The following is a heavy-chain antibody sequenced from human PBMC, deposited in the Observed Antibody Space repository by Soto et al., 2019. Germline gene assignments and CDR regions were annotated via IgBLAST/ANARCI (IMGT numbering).Heavy chain of an antibody. Sequence: QVQLVQSGAEVKKPGSSVKVSCKASGGTFSSYAISWVRQAPGQGLEWMGGIIHIFGTANYAQKFQGRVTITADESTSTAYMELSSLRSEDTAVYYCARDRGVVTALYYYYGMDVWGQGTTVTVSS. CDR2: IIHIFGTA. V-gene: IGHV1-69*01. CDR3: ARDRGVVTALYYYYGMDV. J-gene: IGHJ6*02. D-gene: IGHD2-15*01. CDR1: GGTFSSYA.